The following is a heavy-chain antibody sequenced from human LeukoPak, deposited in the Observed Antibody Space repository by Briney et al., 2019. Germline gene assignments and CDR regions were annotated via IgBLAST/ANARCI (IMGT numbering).Heavy chain of an antibody. CDR2: IKQDGSEK. D-gene: IGHD6-13*01. CDR1: GFTFSSYW. Sequence: PGGSLRLSCAASGFTFSSYWMSWVRQAPGKGLEWVANIKQDGSEKYYVDSAKGRFTISRDNAKNSLYLQMNSLRAEDTAVYYCARGGYSSSWYALYWGQGTLVTVSS. V-gene: IGHV3-7*01. J-gene: IGHJ4*02. CDR3: ARGGYSSSWYALY.